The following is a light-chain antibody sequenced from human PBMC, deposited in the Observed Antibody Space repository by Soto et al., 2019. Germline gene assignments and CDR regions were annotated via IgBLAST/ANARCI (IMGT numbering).Light chain of an antibody. CDR2: GAS. J-gene: IGKJ4*01. Sequence: DIQLTQSPSFLSSSVGDRVTISCRASQGVSGYLAWYQQKPGKAPKLLIYGASNLQSGVPSRFSGSASGTEFTLTISSLQPEDFATYFCQQCNDYPLTFGGGTKLEIK. V-gene: IGKV1-9*01. CDR3: QQCNDYPLT. CDR1: QGVSGY.